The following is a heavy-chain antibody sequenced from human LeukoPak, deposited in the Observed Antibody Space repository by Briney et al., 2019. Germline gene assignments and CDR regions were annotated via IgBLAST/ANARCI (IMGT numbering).Heavy chain of an antibody. V-gene: IGHV3-23*01. CDR1: GFTFSNYA. J-gene: IGHJ3*01. CDR3: GRDPNGDYIGAFDF. D-gene: IGHD4-17*01. CDR2: INGNGGRT. Sequence: GGSLRLSCAASGFTFSNYAFVWVRQAPGKGLEWVSGINGNGGRTIHADSVKGRFTISRDNSRNTLYLQMNSLRADDTAIYYCGRDPNGDYIGAFDFWGQGTTVSVSS.